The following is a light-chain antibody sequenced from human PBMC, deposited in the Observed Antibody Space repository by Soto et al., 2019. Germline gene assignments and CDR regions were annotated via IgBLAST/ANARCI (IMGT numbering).Light chain of an antibody. CDR3: QQRNIWPPVT. Sequence: TVLTQSPGTLSLSPGERATLSCRASPSVTNYLAWYQQKPGQAPRLLIYGAFNRATGIPARFSGSGSGTDFTLTISSLEPEDFAVYYCQQRNIWPPVTFGQGTRLEIK. CDR2: GAF. V-gene: IGKV3-11*01. J-gene: IGKJ5*01. CDR1: PSVTNY.